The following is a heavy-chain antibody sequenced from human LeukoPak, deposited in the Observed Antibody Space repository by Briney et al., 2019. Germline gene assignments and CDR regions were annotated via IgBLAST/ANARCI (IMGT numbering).Heavy chain of an antibody. J-gene: IGHJ4*02. Sequence: GASVKVSCKASGGTFSSYAISWVRQAPGQGLEWMGRIIPILGIANYAQKFQGRVTITADKSTSTAYMELSSLRSEDTAVYYCASFDDYGDYVVYWGQGTLVTVSS. V-gene: IGHV1-69*04. CDR3: ASFDDYGDYVVY. CDR2: IIPILGIA. D-gene: IGHD4-17*01. CDR1: GGTFSSYA.